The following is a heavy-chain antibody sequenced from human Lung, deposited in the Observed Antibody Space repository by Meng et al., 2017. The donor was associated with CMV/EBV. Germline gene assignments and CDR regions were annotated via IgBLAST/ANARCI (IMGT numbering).Heavy chain of an antibody. CDR3: ARGSSSTSWGFDY. D-gene: IGHD2-2*01. CDR1: GGTFSSYA. Sequence: SXXVSCKPSGGTFSSYAICWVRQAPGQGLEWMGGINPIFGTENYPQKFQGRATITTDESTSSAYMELSSLRSEDTAVYYCARGSSSTSWGFDYWGQGTRVTVSS. V-gene: IGHV1-69*05. CDR2: INPIFGTE. J-gene: IGHJ4*02.